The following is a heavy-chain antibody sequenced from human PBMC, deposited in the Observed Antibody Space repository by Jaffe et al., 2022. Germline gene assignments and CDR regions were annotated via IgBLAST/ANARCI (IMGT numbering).Heavy chain of an antibody. V-gene: IGHV1-46*01. CDR2: INPSGGST. CDR1: GYTFTSYY. CDR3: ARDGYCSSTSCRTGNYYYYYMDV. D-gene: IGHD2-2*01. Sequence: QVQLVQSGAEVKKPGASVKVSCKASGYTFTSYYMHWVRQAPGQGLEWMGIINPSGGSTSYAQKFQGRVTMTRDTSTSTVYMELSSLRSEDTAVYYCARDGYCSSTSCRTGNYYYYYMDVWGKGTTVTVSS. J-gene: IGHJ6*03.